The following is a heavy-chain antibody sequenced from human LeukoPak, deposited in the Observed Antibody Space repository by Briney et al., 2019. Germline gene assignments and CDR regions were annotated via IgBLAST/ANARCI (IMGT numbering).Heavy chain of an antibody. CDR1: GFTFGDYG. Sequence: GGSLRLSCAASGFTFGDYGMSWVRHAPGKGLEWVSGINWNGGSTGYADSVKGRLTTSRDNAKNSLYLQMNSLRADDTALYYCARSRTYVSGSYYYYDYYMDVWGKGTTVTVSS. J-gene: IGHJ6*03. D-gene: IGHD3-10*01. CDR2: INWNGGST. CDR3: ARSRTYVSGSYYYYDYYMDV. V-gene: IGHV3-20*04.